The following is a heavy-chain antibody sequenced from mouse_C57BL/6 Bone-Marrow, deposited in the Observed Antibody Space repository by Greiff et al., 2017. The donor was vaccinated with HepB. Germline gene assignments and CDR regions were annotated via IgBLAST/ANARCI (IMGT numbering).Heavy chain of an antibody. J-gene: IGHJ4*01. Sequence: EVQLQQSGGGLVQPGGSMKLSCVASGFTFSNYWMNWVRQSPEKGLEWVAQIRLKSDNYATHYAESVKGRFTISRDDSKSSVYLQMNNLRAEDTGIYYCTAHYYGSSPYAMDYWGQGTSVTVSS. CDR3: TAHYYGSSPYAMDY. D-gene: IGHD1-1*01. V-gene: IGHV6-3*01. CDR2: IRLKSDNYAT. CDR1: GFTFSNYW.